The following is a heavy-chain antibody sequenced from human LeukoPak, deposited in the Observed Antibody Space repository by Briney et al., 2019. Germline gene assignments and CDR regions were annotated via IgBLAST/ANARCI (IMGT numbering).Heavy chain of an antibody. CDR3: ARGHYDILTGYYRTLFDY. V-gene: IGHV4-4*07. J-gene: IGHJ4*02. Sequence: SXXLSLTCTVSGGSTSSYYWSWIRQPAGKGLEWIGRIYSSGSTNYNPSLKSRVTMSVDRSKNQFSLKLSSVTAADTAVYYCARGHYDILTGYYRTLFDYWGQGTLVTVSS. CDR1: GGSTSSYY. D-gene: IGHD3-9*01. CDR2: IYSSGST.